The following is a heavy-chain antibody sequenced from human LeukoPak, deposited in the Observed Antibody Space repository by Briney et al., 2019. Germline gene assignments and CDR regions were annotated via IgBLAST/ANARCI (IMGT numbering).Heavy chain of an antibody. Sequence: PSETLSLTCTVSGGSISSGGYYWSWIRQHPGKGLEWIGYIYYSGSTYYNPSLKSRVTISVDTSKNQFSLELSSVTAADTAVYYCARAFGSSGSNSGLPEFDPWGQGPLVTVSS. D-gene: IGHD3-10*01. CDR2: IYYSGST. V-gene: IGHV4-31*03. CDR1: GGSISSGGYY. J-gene: IGHJ5*02. CDR3: ARAFGSSGSNSGLPEFDP.